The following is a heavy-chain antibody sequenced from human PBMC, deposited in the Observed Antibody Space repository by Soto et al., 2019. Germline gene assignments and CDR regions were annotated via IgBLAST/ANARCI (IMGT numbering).Heavy chain of an antibody. V-gene: IGHV3-23*01. CDR3: TTDLELASGSYEADAFDI. CDR2: ISGSGGST. D-gene: IGHD3-10*01. J-gene: IGHJ3*02. Sequence: GGSLRLSCAASGFTFSSYAMSWVRQAPGKGLEWVSAISGSGGSTYYADSVKGRFTISRDNSKNTLYLQMNSLRAEDTAVYYCTTDLELASGSYEADAFDIWGQGTMVTVSS. CDR1: GFTFSSYA.